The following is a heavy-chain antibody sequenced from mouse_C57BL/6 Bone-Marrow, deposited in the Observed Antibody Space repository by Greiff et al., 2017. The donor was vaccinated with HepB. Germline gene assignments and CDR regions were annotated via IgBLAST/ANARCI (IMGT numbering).Heavy chain of an antibody. V-gene: IGHV5-17*01. CDR3: ARSPDYYGSSPFAY. Sequence: DVKLQESGGGLVKPGGSLKLSCAASGFTFSDYGMHWVRQAPEKGLEWVAYISSGSSTIYYADTVKGRFTISRDNAKNTLFLQMTSLRSEDTAMYYCARSPDYYGSSPFAYWGQGTLVTVSA. CDR1: GFTFSDYG. D-gene: IGHD1-1*01. CDR2: ISSGSSTI. J-gene: IGHJ3*01.